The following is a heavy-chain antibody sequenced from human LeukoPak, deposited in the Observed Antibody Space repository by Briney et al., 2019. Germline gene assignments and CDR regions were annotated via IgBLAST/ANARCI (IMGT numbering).Heavy chain of an antibody. Sequence: SVKVFCKASGGIFSSYAFSWVRQDAGQGLEWMGGIIPIVGTTNYAQMFQGRVTITADESTSTAYMELSSLRSEDTAVYYCARGGYYYDSSGYSHLPDYWGQGTLVTVSA. J-gene: IGHJ4*02. V-gene: IGHV1-69*13. D-gene: IGHD3-22*01. CDR2: IIPIVGTT. CDR1: GGIFSSYA. CDR3: ARGGYYYDSSGYSHLPDY.